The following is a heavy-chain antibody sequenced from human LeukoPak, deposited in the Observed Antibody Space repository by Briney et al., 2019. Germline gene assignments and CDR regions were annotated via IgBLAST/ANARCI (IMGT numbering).Heavy chain of an antibody. CDR2: INHSGST. D-gene: IGHD3-3*01. J-gene: IGHJ5*02. V-gene: IGHV4-34*01. CDR1: GGSFSGYY. Sequence: PSETLSLTCAVYGGSFSGYYWSWIRQPPGKGLEWIGEINHSGSTNYSPSLKSRVTISVDTSKNQFSLKLSSVTAADTAVYYCARDLTIFGVARFDPWGQGTLVTVSS. CDR3: ARDLTIFGVARFDP.